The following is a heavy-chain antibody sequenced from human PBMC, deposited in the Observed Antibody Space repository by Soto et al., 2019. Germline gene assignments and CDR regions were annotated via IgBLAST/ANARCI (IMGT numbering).Heavy chain of an antibody. Sequence: EVQLVESGGGLAQPGGSLRLSCAASGFNFSIYWMHWVRQAPGKGLVWVSRINSDGSHTDYADSVKGRFTISRDNANNTQYLQINSLGAAATAVFYCARGGAYGDYRSDYWGQGTLVTVSS. CDR2: INSDGSHT. V-gene: IGHV3-74*01. J-gene: IGHJ4*02. D-gene: IGHD4-17*01. CDR3: ARGGAYGDYRSDY. CDR1: GFNFSIYW.